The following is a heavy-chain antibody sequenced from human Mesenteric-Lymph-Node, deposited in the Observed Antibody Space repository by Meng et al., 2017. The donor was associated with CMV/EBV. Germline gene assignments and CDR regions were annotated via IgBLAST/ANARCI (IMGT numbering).Heavy chain of an antibody. Sequence: ASVKVSCKASGYIFTNYGISWVRQAPGQGLEWMGWINPNSGGTNYAQKFQGRVTMTRDTSISTAYMELSRLRSDDTAVYYCAREVVVATAAIGVFDYWGQGTLVTVSS. CDR3: AREVVVATAAIGVFDY. J-gene: IGHJ4*02. V-gene: IGHV1-2*02. CDR1: GYIFTNYG. D-gene: IGHD2-2*01. CDR2: INPNSGGT.